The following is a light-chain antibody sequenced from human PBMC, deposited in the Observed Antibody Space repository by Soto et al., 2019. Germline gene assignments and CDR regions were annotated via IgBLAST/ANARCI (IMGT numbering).Light chain of an antibody. Sequence: DIQMTQSPSTLSASVGDRVTITCRASQSVSSWLAWYQQKPGKAPKLLIYKASSLQSGVPSRFSGSGSGTEFTLTISSLQPDDFATYYCQQNNYYPYTFGQGTKLEIK. J-gene: IGKJ2*01. CDR1: QSVSSW. CDR3: QQNNYYPYT. CDR2: KAS. V-gene: IGKV1-5*03.